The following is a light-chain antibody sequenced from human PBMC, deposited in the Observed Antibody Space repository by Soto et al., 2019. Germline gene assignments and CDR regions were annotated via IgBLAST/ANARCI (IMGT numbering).Light chain of an antibody. J-gene: IGKJ1*01. V-gene: IGKV3-20*01. CDR3: QQYVRSPPSWT. Sequence: ETVLTQSPGTLSLTPGERATLSCRASQSVSSSYLAWYQQKPGQAPRLLIYDASSRASGIPDRFSGSGSGTDFTLTISRLGPEDFAVYYCQQYVRSPPSWTFGQGTKVEIK. CDR1: QSVSSSY. CDR2: DAS.